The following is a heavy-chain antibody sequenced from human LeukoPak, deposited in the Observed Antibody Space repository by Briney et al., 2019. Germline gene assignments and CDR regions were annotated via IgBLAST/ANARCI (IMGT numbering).Heavy chain of an antibody. CDR3: ARKSGSYYFDY. Sequence: SETLSLTCSVSGYSIASDSYWGWIRQPPGKGLEWIGSIHHSGSTYYNPSLKSRVTISVDTSKNQFSLKLTSVTAADTAVYHCARKSGSYYFDYWGQGTLVTVSS. D-gene: IGHD1-26*01. CDR2: IHHSGST. J-gene: IGHJ4*02. CDR1: GYSIASDSY. V-gene: IGHV4-38-2*02.